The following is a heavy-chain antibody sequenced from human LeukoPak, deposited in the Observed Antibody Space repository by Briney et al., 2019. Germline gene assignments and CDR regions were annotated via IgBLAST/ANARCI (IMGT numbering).Heavy chain of an antibody. D-gene: IGHD1-26*01. V-gene: IGHV3-7*04. J-gene: IGHJ5*01. Sequence: GGSLRLSCAASGFTFRISWMSWGRQAPGKGLEWVASIKEDGSEKNYVDSVKGRFTISRDNDNNSLYLHMNSLRVDDTPFYYGVRGGRPDSWGQGTLVTVSS. CDR2: IKEDGSEK. CDR1: GFTFRISW. CDR3: VRGGRPDS.